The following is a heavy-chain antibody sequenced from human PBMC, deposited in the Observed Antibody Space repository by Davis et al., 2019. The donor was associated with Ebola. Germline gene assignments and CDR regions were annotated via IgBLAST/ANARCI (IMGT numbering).Heavy chain of an antibody. J-gene: IGHJ4*02. Sequence: GGSLRLSCAASGFTFSSYSMNWVRQAPGKGLEWVSSISSSSSYIYYADSVKGRFTISRDNAKNSLYLQMNSLRADDTAVYYCATDPYGGNPQSADYWGQGSLVTVSS. D-gene: IGHD3-16*01. CDR2: ISSSSSYI. CDR3: ATDPYGGNPQSADY. V-gene: IGHV3-21*01. CDR1: GFTFSSYS.